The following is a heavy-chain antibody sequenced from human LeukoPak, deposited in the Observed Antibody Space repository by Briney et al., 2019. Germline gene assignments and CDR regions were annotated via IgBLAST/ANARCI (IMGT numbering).Heavy chain of an antibody. D-gene: IGHD4-17*01. CDR2: ISSSGSTI. CDR3: ARDPNGDYIGAFEI. J-gene: IGHJ3*02. V-gene: IGHV3-11*01. CDR1: GFNFSKAW. Sequence: XGSXXXXXAVSGFNFSKAWXSWVRQAPGKGLXWVSYISSSGSTIYYADSVKGRLTISRDNAKNSLYLQMNSLRAEDTAVYYCARDPNGDYIGAFEIWGQGTMVTVSS.